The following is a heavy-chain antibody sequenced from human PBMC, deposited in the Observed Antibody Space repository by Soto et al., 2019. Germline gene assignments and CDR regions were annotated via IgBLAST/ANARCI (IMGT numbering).Heavy chain of an antibody. Sequence: GGSLRLSCAASGFTFSSYAMSWVRQAPGKGLEWVSAISGSGNSPYYADSVKGRFTISRDNSRNTLYLQMSSLRAEDAAVYYCAKEYYFDTSGYFPFDYWGQGTLVTVSS. CDR2: ISGSGNSP. V-gene: IGHV3-23*01. CDR3: AKEYYFDTSGYFPFDY. CDR1: GFTFSSYA. D-gene: IGHD3-22*01. J-gene: IGHJ4*02.